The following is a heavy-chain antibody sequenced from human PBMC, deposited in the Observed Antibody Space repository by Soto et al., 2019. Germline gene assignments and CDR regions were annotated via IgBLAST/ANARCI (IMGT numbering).Heavy chain of an antibody. Sequence: QVQLVQSGAEVKKPGSSVKVSCKASGGTFSSYAISWVRQAPGQGLEWMGGIIPIFGTANYAQKFQGRGTITADESTSTAYMEMSSLRSEDTAVYYCARVPRITMVRGVIGNFDYWGQGTLVTVSS. V-gene: IGHV1-69*01. CDR2: IIPIFGTA. D-gene: IGHD3-10*01. J-gene: IGHJ4*02. CDR3: ARVPRITMVRGVIGNFDY. CDR1: GGTFSSYA.